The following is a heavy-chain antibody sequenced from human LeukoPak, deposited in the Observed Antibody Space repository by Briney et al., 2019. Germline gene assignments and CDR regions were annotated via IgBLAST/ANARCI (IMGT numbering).Heavy chain of an antibody. CDR3: ARDIGSGSSTSDY. CDR1: GGSMSGYY. CDR2: IYYSGST. Sequence: SETLSLTCTVSGGSMSGYYWSWIRQPPGKGLRWIGYIYYSGSTNYNPSLKSRVTISVDTSKNQFSLKLSSVTAADTAVYYCARDIGSGSSTSDYWGQGTLVTVSS. D-gene: IGHD3-10*01. J-gene: IGHJ4*02. V-gene: IGHV4-59*01.